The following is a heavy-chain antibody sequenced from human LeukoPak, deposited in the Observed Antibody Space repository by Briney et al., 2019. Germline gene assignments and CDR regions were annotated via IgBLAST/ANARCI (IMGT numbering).Heavy chain of an antibody. Sequence: SETLSLSCTVSGGSISSYYWSWIRQPPGKGLEWIGYIYYSGSTNYNPSLKSRVTISVDTSKNQFSLKLSPVTGADTAVYYCAFESRYYGMDVWRQGTTVTVSS. J-gene: IGHJ6*02. CDR3: AFESRYYGMDV. V-gene: IGHV4-59*01. CDR1: GGSISSYY. CDR2: IYYSGST.